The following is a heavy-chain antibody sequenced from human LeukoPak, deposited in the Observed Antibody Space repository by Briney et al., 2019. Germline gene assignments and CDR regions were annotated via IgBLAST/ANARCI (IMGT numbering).Heavy chain of an antibody. CDR3: ARHSSITGGRLSGYWLDP. V-gene: IGHV4-59*08. CDR1: GASITTYW. CDR2: IFYTGRT. D-gene: IGHD7-27*01. J-gene: IGHJ5*02. Sequence: SETLSFTCTVSGASITTYWWSWIRQPPGEGLEWIAYIFYTGRTNYNPSLKSRVTISVDTSKNQVSLKLSSVTAADTAVYYCARHSSITGGRLSGYWLDPWGQGTLVTVSS.